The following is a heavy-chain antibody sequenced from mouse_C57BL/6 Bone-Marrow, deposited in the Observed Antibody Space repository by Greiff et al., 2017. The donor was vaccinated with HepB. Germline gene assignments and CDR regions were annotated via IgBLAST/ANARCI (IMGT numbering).Heavy chain of an antibody. CDR2: ISYSGST. D-gene: IGHD2-2*01. CDR1: GYSITSDY. V-gene: IGHV3-8*01. CDR3: ARLRGGGYEGYAMDY. Sequence: EVKVVESGPGLAKPSQTLSLTCSVTGYSITSDYWNWIRKFPGNKLEYMGYISYSGSTYYNPSLKSRISITRDTSKNQYYLQLNSVTTEDTATYYCARLRGGGYEGYAMDYWGQGTSVTVSS. J-gene: IGHJ4*01.